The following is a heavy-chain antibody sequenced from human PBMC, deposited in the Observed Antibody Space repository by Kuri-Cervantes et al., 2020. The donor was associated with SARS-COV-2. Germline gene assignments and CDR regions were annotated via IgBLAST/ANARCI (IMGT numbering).Heavy chain of an antibody. V-gene: IGHV3-30*03. CDR3: ATLFDSSGFMFDY. J-gene: IGHJ4*02. D-gene: IGHD3-22*01. CDR1: GFSVRSNY. CDR2: MSYDGSNI. Sequence: GESLKISCAASGFSVRSNYMHWVRQAPGKGLEWLAVMSYDGSNIYYADSVKGRFTISRDNSKNTLYLQMNSLRAEDTAIYYCATLFDSSGFMFDYWGQGTLVTVSS.